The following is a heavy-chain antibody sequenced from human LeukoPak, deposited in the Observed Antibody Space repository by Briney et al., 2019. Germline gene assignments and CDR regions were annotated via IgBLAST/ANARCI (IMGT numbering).Heavy chain of an antibody. J-gene: IGHJ4*02. CDR3: ARDSVGGYSGYDGFDY. Sequence: GGSLRLSCAASGFTFSNYAMHWVRQAPGKGLEWVAVISYDGSDKYYADSVKGRFTISRDNSKNTLYLQMNSLKPEDRAVYYCARDSVGGYSGYDGFDYWGQGTLVTVSS. V-gene: IGHV3-30-3*01. D-gene: IGHD5-12*01. CDR1: GFTFSNYA. CDR2: ISYDGSDK.